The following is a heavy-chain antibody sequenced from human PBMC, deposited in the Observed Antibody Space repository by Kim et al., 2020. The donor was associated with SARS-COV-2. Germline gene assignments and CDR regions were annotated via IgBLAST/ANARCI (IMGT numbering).Heavy chain of an antibody. CDR2: IKGGGGNS. J-gene: IGHJ3*02. V-gene: IGHV3-23*01. Sequence: GGSLRLSCAASGFTFDNYAMNWVRQAPGKGLEWVSFIKGGGGNSFYADSVKGRFTISRDNSKNTLYLQMNSLRAEDTAIYYCAKCGYNYGNDAFDIWGQGTLVTVSS. CDR1: GFTFDNYA. D-gene: IGHD5-12*01. CDR3: AKCGYNYGNDAFDI.